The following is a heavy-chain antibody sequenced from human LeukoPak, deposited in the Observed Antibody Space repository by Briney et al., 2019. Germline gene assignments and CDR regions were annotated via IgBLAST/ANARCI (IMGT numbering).Heavy chain of an antibody. CDR3: ARVEYSSSYYYYYYGMDV. Sequence: PGGSPRLSCAASGFTFSSYWMHWVRQAPGKGLVWVSRINSDGSSTSYADSVKGRFTISRDNAKNTLYLQMTSLRAEDTAVYYCARVEYSSSYYYYYYGMDVWGQGTTVTVSS. CDR1: GFTFSSYW. V-gene: IGHV3-74*01. D-gene: IGHD6-6*01. J-gene: IGHJ6*02. CDR2: INSDGSST.